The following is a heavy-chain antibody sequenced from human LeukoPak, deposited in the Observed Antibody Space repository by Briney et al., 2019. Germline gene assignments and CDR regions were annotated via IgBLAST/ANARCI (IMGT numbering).Heavy chain of an antibody. V-gene: IGHV4-34*01. CDR2: INHSGST. D-gene: IGHD4-17*01. CDR1: GGSFSGYY. J-gene: IGHJ4*02. Sequence: PSETLSLTCAVCGGSFSGYYWSWIRQPPGKGLEWIGEINHSGSTNYNPSLKSRVTISVDTSKNQFSLKLSSVTAADTAVYYCARGRSYGDLDYWGQGTLVTVSS. CDR3: ARGRSYGDLDY.